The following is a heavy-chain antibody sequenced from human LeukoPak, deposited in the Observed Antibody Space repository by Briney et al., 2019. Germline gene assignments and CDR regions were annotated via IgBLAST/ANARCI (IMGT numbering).Heavy chain of an antibody. J-gene: IGHJ4*02. D-gene: IGHD3-16*02. CDR2: ISGSGNNT. Sequence: GGSLRLSCAASGLRFSSYAMSWVRQAPGKGLEWVSVISGSGNNTYYADSVKGRFTISRDNSKNTLYLQVNGLRAEDTAVYYCAKGKDVWGSYRTEFDFWGQGTLVTVSS. CDR1: GLRFSSYA. CDR3: AKGKDVWGSYRTEFDF. V-gene: IGHV3-23*01.